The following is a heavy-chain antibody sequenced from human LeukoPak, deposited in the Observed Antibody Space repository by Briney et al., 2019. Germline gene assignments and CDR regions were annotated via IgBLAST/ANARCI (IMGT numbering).Heavy chain of an antibody. CDR2: IDGDGATT. J-gene: IGHJ2*01. CDR1: GFTFNSYL. Sequence: GGSLRLSCEASGFTFNSYLMRWVRQAAGKGLVWVSRIDGDGATTSYEDSLKGGFTISRDNANNMVYLEMNSLRVEYTAVYDCTRDYGVDRRYFDLWGPGTLVTVSS. D-gene: IGHD2-15*01. CDR3: TRDYGVDRRYFDL. V-gene: IGHV3-74*01.